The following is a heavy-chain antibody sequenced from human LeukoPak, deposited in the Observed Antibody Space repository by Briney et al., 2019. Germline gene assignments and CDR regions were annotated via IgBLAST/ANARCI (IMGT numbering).Heavy chain of an antibody. D-gene: IGHD5-12*01. CDR1: GGSISSYY. Sequence: KPSETLSLTCTVSGGSISSYYWSWIRQPPGKGLEWIGYIYYSGSTNYNPSLKSRVTISVDTSKNQFSLKLSSVTAADTAVYYCARSPYLRMRLFPEGYFDYWGQGTLVTVSS. CDR2: IYYSGST. V-gene: IGHV4-59*08. J-gene: IGHJ4*02. CDR3: ARSPYLRMRLFPEGYFDY.